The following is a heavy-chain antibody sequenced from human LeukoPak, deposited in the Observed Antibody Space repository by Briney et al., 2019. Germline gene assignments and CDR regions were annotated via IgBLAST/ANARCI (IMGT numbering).Heavy chain of an antibody. CDR2: INTGNGNT. Sequence: ASVKVSCKASGYTFTTYAIHWVRQAPGQRLEWMGWINTGNGNTKYSQKFQGRVTITRDTSASTANMELSSLRSDDTAVYYCARDHTRWIFSSDYWGQGTLVTVSS. V-gene: IGHV1-3*04. J-gene: IGHJ4*02. D-gene: IGHD2-2*03. CDR3: ARDHTRWIFSSDY. CDR1: GYTFTTYA.